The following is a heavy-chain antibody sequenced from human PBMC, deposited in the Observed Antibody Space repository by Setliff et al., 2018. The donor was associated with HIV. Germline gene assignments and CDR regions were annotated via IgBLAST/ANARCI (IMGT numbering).Heavy chain of an antibody. CDR1: GFTFSNAW. V-gene: IGHV3-15*01. Sequence: PGGSLRLSCAASGFTFSNAWMSWVRQAPGKGLEWVGRIKGKTDGGTTDYAAPVKGRFTISRDDSKNTLYLQMNSLKTEDTAVYYCTTVTSAARGYYFYYMDVWGKGTTVTVSS. CDR2: IKGKTDGGTT. D-gene: IGHD6-6*01. CDR3: TTVTSAARGYYFYYMDV. J-gene: IGHJ6*03.